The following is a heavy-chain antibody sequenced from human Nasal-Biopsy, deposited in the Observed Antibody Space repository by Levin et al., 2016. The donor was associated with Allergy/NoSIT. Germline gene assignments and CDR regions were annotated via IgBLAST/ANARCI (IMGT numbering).Heavy chain of an antibody. D-gene: IGHD1-1*01. V-gene: IGHV3-74*03. CDR1: GFTFSDYW. J-gene: IGHJ4*02. Sequence: GESLKISCAASGFTFSDYWMHWVRQAPGKGLVWVSRINGDGSRTQYVDSVKGRFTISRDNAKNTLSLQMNSLRGEDTAVYYCVRGSNGWNGVDYWGQGSPLTVSS. CDR3: VRGSNGWNGVDY. CDR2: INGDGSRT.